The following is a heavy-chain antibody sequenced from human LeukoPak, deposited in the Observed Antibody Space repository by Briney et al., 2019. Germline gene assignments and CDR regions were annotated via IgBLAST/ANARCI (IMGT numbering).Heavy chain of an antibody. CDR3: ARDVSYGDYVESRWSDAFDI. D-gene: IGHD4-17*01. CDR2: IYYSGST. Sequence: SETLSLTCTVSGGSVSSGSYYWSWIRQPPGKGLEWIGYIYYSGSTNYNPSLKSRVTISVDTSKNQFSLKLSSVTAADTAVYYCARDVSYGDYVESRWSDAFDIWGQGTMVTVSS. J-gene: IGHJ3*02. V-gene: IGHV4-61*01. CDR1: GGSVSSGSYY.